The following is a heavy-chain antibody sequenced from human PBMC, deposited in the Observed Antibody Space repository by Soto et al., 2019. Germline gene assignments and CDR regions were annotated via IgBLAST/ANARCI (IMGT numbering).Heavy chain of an antibody. CDR2: ISSSGSTI. CDR1: GFTFSDYY. CDR3: ARDRLSYYDYIWGSYPGLGY. D-gene: IGHD3-16*01. Sequence: GGSLRLSCAPSGFTFSDYYMSWIRQAPGKGLEWVSYISSSGSTIYYADSVKGRFTISRDNAKNSLYLQMNSLRAEDTAVYYCARDRLSYYDYIWGSYPGLGYWGQGTLVNVSS. V-gene: IGHV3-11*01. J-gene: IGHJ4*02.